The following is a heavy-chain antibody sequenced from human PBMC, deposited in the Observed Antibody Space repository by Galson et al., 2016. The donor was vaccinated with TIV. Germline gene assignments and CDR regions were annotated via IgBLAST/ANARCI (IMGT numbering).Heavy chain of an antibody. CDR2: ISGSGGST. D-gene: IGHD3-22*01. Sequence: SLRLSCAASGFTFSSYAMSWVRQAPGKGLEWVSAISGSGGSTWYADSVEGRFTISRDNSKNTVYLQMNSLRAEDTAVYYCAKVPSSGFYYYYGMDVWGQGTTVTVSS. J-gene: IGHJ6*02. CDR3: AKVPSSGFYYYYGMDV. V-gene: IGHV3-23*01. CDR1: GFTFSSYA.